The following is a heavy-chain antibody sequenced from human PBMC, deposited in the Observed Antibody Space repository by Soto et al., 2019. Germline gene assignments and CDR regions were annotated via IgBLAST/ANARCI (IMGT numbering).Heavy chain of an antibody. Sequence: PSETLSLTCTVSGGSISSYYWSWIRQPPGKGLEWIGYIYYSGSTNYNPSLKSRVTISVDTSKNQFSLKLSSVTAADTAVYYCGRFYSNTGYFDYWGQGTLVTVSS. CDR3: GRFYSNTGYFDY. V-gene: IGHV4-59*01. CDR1: GGSISSYY. CDR2: IYYSGST. D-gene: IGHD4-4*01. J-gene: IGHJ4*02.